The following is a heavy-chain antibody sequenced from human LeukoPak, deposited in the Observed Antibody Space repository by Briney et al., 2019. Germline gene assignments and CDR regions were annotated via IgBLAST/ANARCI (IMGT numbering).Heavy chain of an antibody. J-gene: IGHJ6*02. Sequence: GGSLRLSCAASGFTFSRYWMHWVRQAPGKGLVWVSRISSDGSSTKYADSVKGRFTISRDNTKNTLYLQMNSLRAEDTAVYYCARGQFTVPEATYGMDVWGQGTTVTVSS. CDR1: GFTFSRYW. CDR3: ARGQFTVPEATYGMDV. D-gene: IGHD2-2*01. V-gene: IGHV3-74*03. CDR2: ISSDGSST.